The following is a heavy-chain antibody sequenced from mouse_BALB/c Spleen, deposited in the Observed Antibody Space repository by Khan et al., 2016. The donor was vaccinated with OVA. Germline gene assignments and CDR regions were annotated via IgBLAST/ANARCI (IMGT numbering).Heavy chain of an antibody. V-gene: IGHV3-2*02. CDR1: GYSITSDYA. CDR3: ARSIMAN. CDR2: ISYSGST. Sequence: EVQLLETGPGLVKPSQSLSLTCTVTGYSITSDYAWNWIRQFPGNKLEWMGYISYSGSTSYNPSLKSRISITRDTSKNQVFLQLNSVTTEDTATYYCARSIMANWGQGTTLTVSS. J-gene: IGHJ2*01.